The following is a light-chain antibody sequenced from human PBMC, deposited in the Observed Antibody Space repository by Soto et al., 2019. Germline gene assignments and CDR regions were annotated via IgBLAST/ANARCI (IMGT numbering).Light chain of an antibody. V-gene: IGKV2-30*01. CDR3: LQGTYLPPT. Sequence: DVVMTQSPPSLPVTLGQPASISCRSSQSVVYSDGNAYFNWFQQRPGQSPRRLIYTVSNRDSGVPDRFSGGGSCTDFSLKISRVAAEDFAIYYCLQGTYLPPTFGQGTKVQI. J-gene: IGKJ1*01. CDR1: QSVVYSDGNAY. CDR2: TVS.